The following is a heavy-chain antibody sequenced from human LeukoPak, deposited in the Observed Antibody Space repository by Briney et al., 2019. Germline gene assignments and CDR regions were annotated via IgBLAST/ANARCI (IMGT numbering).Heavy chain of an antibody. CDR1: GFSFSNYA. V-gene: IGHV3-23*01. D-gene: IGHD1-26*01. Sequence: GGSLRLSCAASGFSFSNYAMTCVRQAPGKGLEWVSGIGGSGGSTYYAGSVKGRFTISRDNSKNTLYLQMNSLRAEDTAVYYCAKDHVGGSGSPNWFDPWGQGTLVTVSS. CDR2: IGGSGGST. J-gene: IGHJ5*02. CDR3: AKDHVGGSGSPNWFDP.